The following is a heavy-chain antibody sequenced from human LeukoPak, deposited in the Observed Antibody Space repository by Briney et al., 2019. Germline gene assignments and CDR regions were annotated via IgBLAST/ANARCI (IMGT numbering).Heavy chain of an antibody. CDR2: ISSSSSYI. D-gene: IGHD2-2*01. J-gene: IGHJ3*02. CDR3: AREGVVPAIAFDI. CDR1: GGSLSNYF. V-gene: IGHV3-21*01. Sequence: LSLTCTVSGGSLSNYFWSWIRQPPGKGLEWVSSISSSSSYIYYADSVKGRFTISRDNAKNSLYLQMNSLRAEDTAVYYCAREGVVPAIAFDIWGQGTMVTVSS.